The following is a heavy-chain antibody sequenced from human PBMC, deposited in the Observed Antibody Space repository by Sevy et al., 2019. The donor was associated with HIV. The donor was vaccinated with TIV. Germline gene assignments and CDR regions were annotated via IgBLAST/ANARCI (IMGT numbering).Heavy chain of an antibody. V-gene: IGHV1-46*01. Sequence: ASVKVSCKASGYTFTSYYMHWVRQAPGQGLEWMGIINPSGGSTSYAQKFQGRVTMTRDTSTSTVYMELSRLRSEDTAVYYYARALRSGIGATIESALNYWGQGTLVTVSS. D-gene: IGHD5-12*01. CDR3: ARALRSGIGATIESALNY. J-gene: IGHJ4*02. CDR2: INPSGGST. CDR1: GYTFTSYY.